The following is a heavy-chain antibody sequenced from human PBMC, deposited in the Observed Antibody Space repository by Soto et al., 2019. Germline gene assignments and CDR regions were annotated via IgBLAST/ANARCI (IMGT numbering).Heavy chain of an antibody. V-gene: IGHV3-21*01. CDR1: GFTFSSYS. CDR3: ARDKKLGTYYYYGMDV. J-gene: IGHJ6*02. D-gene: IGHD6-6*01. CDR2: ISSSSYI. Sequence: GGSLRLSCAASGFTFSSYSMNWVRQAPGKGLEWVSSISSSSYIYYADSVKGRFTISRDNAKNSLYLQMNSLRAEDTAVYYCARDKKLGTYYYYGMDVWGQGTTVTVSS.